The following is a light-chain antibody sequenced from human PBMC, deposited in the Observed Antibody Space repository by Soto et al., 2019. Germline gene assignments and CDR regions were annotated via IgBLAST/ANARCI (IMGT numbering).Light chain of an antibody. CDR1: QSGTNNY. J-gene: IGKJ1*01. Sequence: EIVLTQSPGTLSLSPGERATLSCRASQSGTNNYLAWYQQRPGQAPRLLIYGASIRATGIPDRFSGSGSGTDFTLSISRLEPEDCAVYYCQQYGSSPRTFGQGTKVEIK. CDR2: GAS. CDR3: QQYGSSPRT. V-gene: IGKV3-20*01.